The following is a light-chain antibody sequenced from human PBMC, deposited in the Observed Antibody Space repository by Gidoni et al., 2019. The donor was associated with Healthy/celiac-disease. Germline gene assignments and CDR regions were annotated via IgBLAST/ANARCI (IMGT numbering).Light chain of an antibody. CDR1: QSISSY. V-gene: IGKV1-39*01. CDR3: QQSYSTPRT. CDR2: SAS. J-gene: IGKJ2*01. Sequence: DIPMTQSQSSLSASVGERVTITCRASQSISSYLNWYQQKPGKAPNLLIYSASRLQSGVPSRFSGSGSGTDFTLTISSLQPEDFATYYGQQSYSTPRTFGQGTKLEIK.